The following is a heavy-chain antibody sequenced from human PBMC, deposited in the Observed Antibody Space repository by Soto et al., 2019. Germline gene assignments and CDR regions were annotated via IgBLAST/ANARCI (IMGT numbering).Heavy chain of an antibody. V-gene: IGHV1-24*01. CDR1: GYTLTELS. CDR3: ATARAVAGIFDY. D-gene: IGHD6-19*01. J-gene: IGHJ4*02. Sequence: ASVKVSCKVSGYTLTELSMHWVRQAPGKGLEWMGGFDPEDGETIYAQKFQGRVTMTEDTSTDTAYMALSSLRSEDTAVYYCATARAVAGIFDYWGQGTLVTVSS. CDR2: FDPEDGET.